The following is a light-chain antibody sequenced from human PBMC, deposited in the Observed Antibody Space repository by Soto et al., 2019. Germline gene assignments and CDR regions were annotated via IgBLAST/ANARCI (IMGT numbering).Light chain of an antibody. Sequence: QSVLTQPASVSGSPGQSITISCTGTSSDVGGYNYVSWYQQHAGKAPKLMIYDVSNRPSGVSNRFSGSKSGNTASLTISGLQAEDEADYYCSSYTSSRRVFGGGTKVTVL. CDR2: DVS. CDR3: SSYTSSRRV. V-gene: IGLV2-14*03. J-gene: IGLJ3*02. CDR1: SSDVGGYNY.